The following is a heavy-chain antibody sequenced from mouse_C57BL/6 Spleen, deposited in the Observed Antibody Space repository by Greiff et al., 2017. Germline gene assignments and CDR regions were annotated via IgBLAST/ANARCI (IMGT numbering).Heavy chain of an antibody. CDR2: IYPGGGYT. V-gene: IGHV1-63*01. CDR3: AREDSSGFYAMDY. D-gene: IGHD3-2*02. Sequence: VKLVESGAELVRPGTSVKMSCKASGYTFTNYWIGWAKQRPGHGLEWIGDIYPGGGYTNYNEKFKGKATLTADKSSSTAYMQFSSLTSEDSAIYYCAREDSSGFYAMDYWGQGTSVTVSS. CDR1: GYTFTNYW. J-gene: IGHJ4*01.